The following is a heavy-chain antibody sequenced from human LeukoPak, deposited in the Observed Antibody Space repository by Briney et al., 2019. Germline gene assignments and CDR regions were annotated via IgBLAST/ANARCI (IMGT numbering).Heavy chain of an antibody. D-gene: IGHD1-1*01. CDR3: ARAFTWNDEFDY. CDR1: GYTFTSHY. V-gene: IGHV1-46*01. J-gene: IGHJ4*02. CDR2: INPSGGST. Sequence: ASVKVSCKASGYTFTSHYMHWVRQAPGQGLEWMGIINPSGGSTSYAQKFQGRVTMTRDTSTTTVYMELSSLRSDDTAVYYCARAFTWNDEFDYWGQGTLVTVSS.